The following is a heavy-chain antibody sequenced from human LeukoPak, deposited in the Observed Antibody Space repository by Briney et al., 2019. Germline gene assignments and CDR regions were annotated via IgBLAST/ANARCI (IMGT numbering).Heavy chain of an antibody. Sequence: ASVTVSCKASGYTFTGYYIHWVRQAPGQGLEWMGWINPNSGDTNYAQKFQGRVTMTRDTSISTAFMDLSRLRVDDSAVYYCTRGRTTVDRFDPWGQGTLVTVSS. D-gene: IGHD4-23*01. CDR3: TRGRTTVDRFDP. J-gene: IGHJ5*02. CDR2: INPNSGDT. V-gene: IGHV1-2*02. CDR1: GYTFTGYY.